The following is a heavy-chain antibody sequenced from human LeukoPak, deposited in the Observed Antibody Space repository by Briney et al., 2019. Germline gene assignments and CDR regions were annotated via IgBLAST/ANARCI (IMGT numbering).Heavy chain of an antibody. CDR1: GFTFSNYW. CDR3: ARVRGYSYGPDYFDY. CDR2: IYSGGST. V-gene: IGHV3-53*04. J-gene: IGHJ4*02. Sequence: GGSLRLSCAASGFTFSNYWMNWVRQAPGKGLEWVSVIYSGGSTYYADSVKGRFTISRHNSKNTLYLQMNSLRAEDTAVYYCARVRGYSYGPDYFDYWGQGTLVTVSS. D-gene: IGHD5-18*01.